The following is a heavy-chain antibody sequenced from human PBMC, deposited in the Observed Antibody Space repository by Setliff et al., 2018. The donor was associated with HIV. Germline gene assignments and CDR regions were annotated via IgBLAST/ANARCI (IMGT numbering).Heavy chain of an antibody. Sequence: SVKVSCKASGGTFSSYGISWVRQAPGQGLEWMGGIIPIFGTANYAQKFQGRVTITADESTSTAYMELSSLRSEDTAVYYCARGGSIAVAYYHYYYMDVWGKGTTVTVSS. J-gene: IGHJ6*03. CDR2: IIPIFGTA. CDR3: ARGGSIAVAYYHYYYMDV. D-gene: IGHD6-19*01. CDR1: GGTFSSYG. V-gene: IGHV1-69*13.